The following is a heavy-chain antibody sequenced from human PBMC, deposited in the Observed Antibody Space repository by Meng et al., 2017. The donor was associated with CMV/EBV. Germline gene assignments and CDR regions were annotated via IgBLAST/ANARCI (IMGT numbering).Heavy chain of an antibody. J-gene: IGHJ4*02. Sequence: GEFLKISCAASGFTFDDYGMSWVRQAPGKGLEWVSGINWNGGSTGYADSVKGRFTISRDNAKNSLYLQMNSLRAEDTALYYCARAWGGGELEPQGEWGQGTLVTISS. CDR3: ARAWGGGELEPQGE. CDR1: GFTFDDYG. V-gene: IGHV3-20*04. CDR2: INWNGGST. D-gene: IGHD1-1*01.